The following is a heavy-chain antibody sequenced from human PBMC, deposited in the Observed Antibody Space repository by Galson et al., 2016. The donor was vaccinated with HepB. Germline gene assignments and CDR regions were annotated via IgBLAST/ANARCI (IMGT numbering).Heavy chain of an antibody. CDR3: VRERSGYDHLWGRDLDDGYDV. Sequence: SVKVSCKASGYNFINYDFSWVRQAPGQGLEWMGWTSAQSGNTNYAPNYQGRVTMTTDRSTSTVYMELRSLRSNDTAKYYCVRERSGYDHLWGRDLDDGYDVWGQGTMVIVSP. J-gene: IGHJ3*01. V-gene: IGHV1-18*01. D-gene: IGHD3-16*01. CDR1: GYNFINYD. CDR2: TSAQSGNT.